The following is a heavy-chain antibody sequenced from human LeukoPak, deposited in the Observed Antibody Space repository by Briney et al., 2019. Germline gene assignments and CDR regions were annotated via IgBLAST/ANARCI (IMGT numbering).Heavy chain of an antibody. CDR1: GYSISSGYY. D-gene: IGHD2-15*01. V-gene: IGHV4-38-2*02. Sequence: SETLSLTCAVSGYSISSGYYWGWIRQPPGKGLEWIGSIYQSGSTYYNPSLKSRVTISVDTSKNQFSLKLSSVTAADTAVYYCARDDILGYCSGGSCSTFDYWGQGTLVTVSS. CDR2: IYQSGST. J-gene: IGHJ4*02. CDR3: ARDDILGYCSGGSCSTFDY.